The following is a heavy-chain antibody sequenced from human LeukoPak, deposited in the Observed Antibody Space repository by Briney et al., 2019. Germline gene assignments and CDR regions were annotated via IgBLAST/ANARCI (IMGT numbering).Heavy chain of an antibody. D-gene: IGHD4-17*01. Sequence: SETLSLTCTVSGGSIGSYYWSWIRQPPGKGLEWIGYIYYSGSTNYNPSLKSRVTISVDTSKNQFSLKLRSVTAADTAVYYCARHNYGDYFPALSLDYWGQGTLVTVSS. V-gene: IGHV4-59*08. CDR1: GGSIGSYY. CDR3: ARHNYGDYFPALSLDY. J-gene: IGHJ4*02. CDR2: IYYSGST.